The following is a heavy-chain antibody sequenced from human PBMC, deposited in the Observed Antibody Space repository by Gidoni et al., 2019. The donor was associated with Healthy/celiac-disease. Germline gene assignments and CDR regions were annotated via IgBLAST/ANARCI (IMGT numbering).Heavy chain of an antibody. V-gene: IGHV1-8*01. Sequence: QVQLVQSGAEVKKPGASVTVSCKASGYTFTSYDINWVRQATGQGLEWMGWMNPNSGNTGYAQKFQGRVTMTRNTSISTAYMELSSLRSEDTAVYYCARSSDTAMVRSACDIWGQGTMVTVSS. CDR2: MNPNSGNT. D-gene: IGHD5-18*01. CDR1: GYTFTSYD. J-gene: IGHJ3*02. CDR3: ARSSDTAMVRSACDI.